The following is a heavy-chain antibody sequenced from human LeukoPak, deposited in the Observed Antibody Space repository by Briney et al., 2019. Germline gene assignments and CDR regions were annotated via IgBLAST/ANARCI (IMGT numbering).Heavy chain of an antibody. J-gene: IGHJ5*02. CDR3: ARGCDDSVGSLADWLNP. D-gene: IGHD3-22*01. Sequence: PSETLSLTCTVSGGSISSGGYYWSWIRQHPGKGLEWIGYIYYSGSTYYNPSLKSRVTISVDTSKNQFSLKLSSVTAADTAVYYCARGCDDSVGSLADWLNPWGQGTLVTVSS. CDR2: IYYSGST. CDR1: GGSISSGGYY. V-gene: IGHV4-31*03.